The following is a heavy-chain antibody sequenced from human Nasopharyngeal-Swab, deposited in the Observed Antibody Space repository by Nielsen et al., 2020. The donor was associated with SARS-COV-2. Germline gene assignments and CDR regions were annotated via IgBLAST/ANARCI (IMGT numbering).Heavy chain of an antibody. V-gene: IGHV3-21*01. CDR3: ARAWELLGWFDP. CDR2: ISSSSSYI. CDR1: GFAFRSHW. Sequence: GESLKISCRASGFAFRSHWMDWVRQAPGKGLEWVSSISSSSSYIYYADSVKGRFTISRDNAKNSLYLQMNSLRAEDTAVYYCARAWELLGWFDPWGQGTLVTVSS. J-gene: IGHJ5*02. D-gene: IGHD1-26*01.